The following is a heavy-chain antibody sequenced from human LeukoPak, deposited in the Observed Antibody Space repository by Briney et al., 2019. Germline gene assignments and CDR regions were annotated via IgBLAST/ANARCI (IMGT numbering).Heavy chain of an antibody. J-gene: IGHJ4*02. D-gene: IGHD3-10*01. CDR2: FDPEDGET. V-gene: IGHV1-24*01. Sequence: ASVKVSCKVSGYTLTKLSMHWVRQAPGKGPEWMGGFDPEDGETIYAQKFQGRVTMTEDTSTDTAYMELSSLRSEDTAVYYCATGPPRGDTMVRGVMAYIDYWGQGTLVTVSS. CDR3: ATGPPRGDTMVRGVMAYIDY. CDR1: GYTLTKLS.